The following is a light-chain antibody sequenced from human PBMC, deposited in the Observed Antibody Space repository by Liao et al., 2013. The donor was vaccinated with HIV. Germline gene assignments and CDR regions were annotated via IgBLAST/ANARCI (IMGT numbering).Light chain of an antibody. J-gene: IGLJ3*02. CDR3: QAWDSSTGV. V-gene: IGLV3-21*01. Sequence: SYVLTQPPSVSVAPGKTARITCGGNNIGSKSVHWYQQRPGQSPVLVIYQDTKRPSGIPDRFSGSTSGNTATLTISGTQAMDEADYYCQAWDSSTGVFGGGTKLTVL. CDR1: NIGSKS. CDR2: QDT.